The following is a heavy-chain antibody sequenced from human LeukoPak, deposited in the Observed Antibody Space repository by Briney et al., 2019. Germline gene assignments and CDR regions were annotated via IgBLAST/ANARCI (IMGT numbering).Heavy chain of an antibody. D-gene: IGHD2-2*01. CDR2: IHCTGSS. V-gene: IGHV4-59*01. J-gene: IGHJ6*03. CDR1: GASISGYY. CDR3: ARLSAIVPVATYHYHSLDV. Sequence: SETLSLTCTVSGASISGYYWSWIRQPPGKGLEWIGYIHCTGSSNYNPSLKSRVTISVDTSKMQFSLKLSSVTAADTAVYYCARLSAIVPVATYHYHSLDVWGKGTTVTVSS.